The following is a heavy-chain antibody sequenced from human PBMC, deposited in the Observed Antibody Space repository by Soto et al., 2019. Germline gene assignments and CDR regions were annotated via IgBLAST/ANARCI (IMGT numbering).Heavy chain of an antibody. Sequence: QVQLVQSGAEVKKPGSSVKVSCKASGGTFSSYAISWVRQAPGQGLEWMGGIIPIFGTANYAQKFQGRVTSTAEESTSTAYMELSSLRSEETAVYYWAREGAYYYGMDVWGQGTTVTGSS. V-gene: IGHV1-69*01. CDR2: IIPIFGTA. J-gene: IGHJ6*02. CDR1: GGTFSSYA. CDR3: AREGAYYYGMDV.